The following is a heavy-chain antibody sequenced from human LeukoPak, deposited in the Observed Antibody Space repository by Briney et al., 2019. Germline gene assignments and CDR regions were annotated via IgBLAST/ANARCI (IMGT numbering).Heavy chain of an antibody. D-gene: IGHD2-2*01. V-gene: IGHV3-7*05. CDR3: VRGSTWALDS. CDR1: GFTFSSYS. CDR2: IKHDGGEK. Sequence: GGSLRLSCAASGFTFSSYSMSWVRQAPGKGLECVAIIKHDGGEKSHVDSVKGRFTISRDNAKSSVYLQMNSLRAEDTAVYYCVRGSTWALDSWGQGTLVTVTS. J-gene: IGHJ4*02.